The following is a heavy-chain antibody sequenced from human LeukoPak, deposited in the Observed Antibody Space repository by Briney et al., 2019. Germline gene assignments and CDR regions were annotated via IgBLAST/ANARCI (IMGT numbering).Heavy chain of an antibody. CDR3: AKDQVSYCSSTSCPGPFDY. D-gene: IGHD2-2*01. Sequence: TGGSLRLSCAASGFTFSSYAMSWVRQAPGKGLEWVSAISGSGGSTYYADSVKGRFTISRDNSKNTLYLQMNSLRAEDTAVYYCAKDQVSYCSSTSCPGPFDYWGQGTLVTVSS. CDR2: ISGSGGST. CDR1: GFTFSSYA. J-gene: IGHJ4*02. V-gene: IGHV3-23*01.